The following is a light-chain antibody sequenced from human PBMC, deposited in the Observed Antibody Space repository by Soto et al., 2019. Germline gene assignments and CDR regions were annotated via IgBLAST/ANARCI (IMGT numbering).Light chain of an antibody. Sequence: DVVMTQSPLSLSVTLGQPASISCRSSQGLVYSDGNTFLNWFHQRPGQSPRRLIYQVSNRDSGVPDRFSGSGSGTDYTLTISGVEAEDVGIYYCVQGTRWPWTFGQGTKVEIK. J-gene: IGKJ1*01. CDR1: QGLVYSDGNTF. V-gene: IGKV2-30*01. CDR3: VQGTRWPWT. CDR2: QVS.